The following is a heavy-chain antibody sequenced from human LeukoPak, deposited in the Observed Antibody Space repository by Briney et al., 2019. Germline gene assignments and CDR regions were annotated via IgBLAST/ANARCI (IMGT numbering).Heavy chain of an antibody. V-gene: IGHV3-30*02. D-gene: IGHD3-10*01. CDR1: AFTFGSYG. J-gene: IGHJ4*02. CDR3: AKDNAYYYADY. Sequence: GGSLRLSCAASAFTFGSYGIHWVRQAPGKGLEWVTFIGYDGRNKYYADSVKGRFTISRDNSKNTLYLQMNSLRAEDTAVYYCAKDNAYYYADYWGQGTLVTVSS. CDR2: IGYDGRNK.